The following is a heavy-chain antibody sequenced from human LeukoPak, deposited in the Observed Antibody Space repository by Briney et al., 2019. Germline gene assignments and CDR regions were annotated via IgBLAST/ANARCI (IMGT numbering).Heavy chain of an antibody. J-gene: IGHJ4*02. D-gene: IGHD2-2*01. CDR3: ARDDCSTTPCYAY. V-gene: IGHV3-33*01. CDR2: IWYDGSKT. Sequence: GGSLRLSCTTSGFTFTNYGINWVRQAPGKGLEWVAAIWYDGSKTSHTDSVEGRFTVSRDISKNTVYLQMNGLKAEDTAVYYCARDDCSTTPCYAYWGQGTLVTVSS. CDR1: GFTFTNYG.